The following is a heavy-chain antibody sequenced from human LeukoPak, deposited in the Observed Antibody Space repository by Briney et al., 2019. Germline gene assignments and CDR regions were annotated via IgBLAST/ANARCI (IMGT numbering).Heavy chain of an antibody. D-gene: IGHD3-22*01. CDR3: AREGGENYYDSSGYFSY. V-gene: IGHV1-2*02. J-gene: IGHJ4*02. CDR2: INPNSGGT. CDR1: GYTFTGYY. Sequence: EASVKVSCKASGYTFTGYYMHWVRQAPGQGLEWMGWINPNSGGTNYAQKFQGRVTMTRDTSISTAYMELSRLRSDDTAVYYCAREGGENYYDSSGYFSYWGQGTLVTVSS.